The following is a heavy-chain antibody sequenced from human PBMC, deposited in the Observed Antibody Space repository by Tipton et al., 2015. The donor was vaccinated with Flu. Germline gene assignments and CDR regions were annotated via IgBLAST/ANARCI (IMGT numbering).Heavy chain of an antibody. J-gene: IGHJ3*02. CDR3: ARGPCSGGNCYVKGAFDI. CDR2: VFYTGST. CDR1: GDSISNYY. Sequence: LRLSCSVSGDSISNYYWSWIRQTPGKGLEWIGDVFYTGSTSYSPSLRSRVTISIDTSKNQFSLKLSSVTAADTAVYYCARGPCSGGNCYVKGAFDIWGQGTMVTVSS. V-gene: IGHV4-59*12. D-gene: IGHD2-15*01.